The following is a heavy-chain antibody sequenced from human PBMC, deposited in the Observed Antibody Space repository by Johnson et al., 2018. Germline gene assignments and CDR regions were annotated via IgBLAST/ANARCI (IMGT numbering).Heavy chain of an antibody. D-gene: IGHD2-2*01. CDR3: ARLYQLRWFDP. CDR1: GGSISSYY. Sequence: QVQLQESGPGLVKPSETLSLTCTVSGGSISSYYWSWIRQPPGKGLEWIGYMFYSGSTNYSPSLKSRVTLSVDTSKNPFSLNLRSVTAADTAVYYCARLYQLRWFDPWGQGTLVTVSS. CDR2: MFYSGST. V-gene: IGHV4-59*01. J-gene: IGHJ5*02.